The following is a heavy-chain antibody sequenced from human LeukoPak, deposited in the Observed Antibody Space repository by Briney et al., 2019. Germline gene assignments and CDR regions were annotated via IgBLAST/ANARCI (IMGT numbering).Heavy chain of an antibody. J-gene: IGHJ4*02. D-gene: IGHD3-9*01. CDR3: TKSRSPYYDILTGYPHFDY. CDR2: IRSKAYGGTT. V-gene: IGHV3-49*03. Sequence: GGSLRLSCTASGFTFGDYAMSWIRQAPGKGLEWVGFIRSKAYGGTTEYAASVKGRFTISRDDSKSIAYLQMNSLKTEDTAVYYCTKSRSPYYDILTGYPHFDYWGQGTLVTVSS. CDR1: GFTFGDYA.